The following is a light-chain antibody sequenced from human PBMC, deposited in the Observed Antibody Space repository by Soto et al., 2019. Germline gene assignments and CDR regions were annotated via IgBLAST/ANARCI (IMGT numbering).Light chain of an antibody. Sequence: QSALTQPPSASGSPGQSITISCTGTSSDIGAYNYVSWYQQHPGKAPRLIIYEVSRRPSGVPDRFSGSKSGNTASLTVSGLQAEDETDYYCSSYSASNPVLFGGGTKLTVL. CDR2: EVS. J-gene: IGLJ2*01. CDR1: SSDIGAYNY. V-gene: IGLV2-8*01. CDR3: SSYSASNPVL.